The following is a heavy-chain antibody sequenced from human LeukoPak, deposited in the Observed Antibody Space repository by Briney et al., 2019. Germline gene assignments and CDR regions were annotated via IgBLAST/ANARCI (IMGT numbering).Heavy chain of an antibody. CDR1: GGTFSSYA. CDR2: IIPIFGTA. D-gene: IGHD1-26*01. V-gene: IGHV1-69*13. CDR3: AIDKDPVGATTLYAFDI. J-gene: IGHJ3*02. Sequence: ASVKVSCKASGGTFSSYAISWVRQAPGQGLEWMGGIIPIFGTANYAQKFQGRVTITADESTSTAYMELSSLRSEDTAVYYCAIDKDPVGATTLYAFDIWGQGTMVTVSS.